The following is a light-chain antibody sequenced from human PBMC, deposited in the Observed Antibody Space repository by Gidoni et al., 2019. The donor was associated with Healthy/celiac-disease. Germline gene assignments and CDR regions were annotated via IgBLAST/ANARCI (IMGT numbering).Light chain of an antibody. Sequence: IELTQSPGPLSLSPGERATLPCRASPSVSSSYLAWYQQKPGQAPRLLIYGASSRATGIPDRFSGSGSGTDFTLTISRLEPEDFAVYYCQQYGSSPWTFGQGTKVEIK. CDR2: GAS. V-gene: IGKV3-20*01. CDR3: QQYGSSPWT. CDR1: PSVSSSY. J-gene: IGKJ1*01.